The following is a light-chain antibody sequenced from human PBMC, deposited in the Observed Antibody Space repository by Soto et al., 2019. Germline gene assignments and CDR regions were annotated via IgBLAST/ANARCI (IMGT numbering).Light chain of an antibody. V-gene: IGKV1D-13*01. CDR2: NAS. CDR3: QQFYDYPLT. J-gene: IGKJ3*01. Sequence: AIPLTQSPSSLSASVGDRVTITCRASQGITTTLAWYHQKPGKAPNLLIYNASGLQSGVPSRFSGSGSGTDFTLTVSSLQPEDFATYYCQQFYDYPLTFGPGTKVDI. CDR1: QGITTT.